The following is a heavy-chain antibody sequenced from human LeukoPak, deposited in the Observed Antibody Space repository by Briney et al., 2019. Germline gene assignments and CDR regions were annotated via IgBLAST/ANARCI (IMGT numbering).Heavy chain of an antibody. D-gene: IGHD6-19*01. J-gene: IGHJ4*02. CDR1: GGSFGGYY. Sequence: SETLSLTCAVYGGSFGGYYWSWIRQPAGKGLEWIGRIYTSGSTNYNPSLKSRVTMSVDTSKNQFSLKLSSVTAADTAVYYCARVDSSGWYLFDYWGQGTLVTVSS. CDR3: ARVDSSGWYLFDY. CDR2: IYTSGST. V-gene: IGHV4-59*10.